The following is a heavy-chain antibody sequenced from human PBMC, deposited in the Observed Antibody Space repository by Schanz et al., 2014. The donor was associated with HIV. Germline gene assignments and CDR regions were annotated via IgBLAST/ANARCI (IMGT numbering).Heavy chain of an antibody. CDR2: MIWNNGI. CDR1: GFIFSDYS. CDR3: ARDSGPGIY. J-gene: IGHJ4*02. D-gene: IGHD3-10*01. V-gene: IGHV3-48*01. Sequence: EVQLAESGGRLEQPGGSLRLSCAASGFIFSDYSMNWVRQAPGKGLEWVAHMIWNNGIYYADSVKGRFTISRDNAKNSLYLQMSSLRADDTAVYYCARDSGPGIYWGQGTLVTVSS.